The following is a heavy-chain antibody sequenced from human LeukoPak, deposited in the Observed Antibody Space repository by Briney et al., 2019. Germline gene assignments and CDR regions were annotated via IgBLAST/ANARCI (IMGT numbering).Heavy chain of an antibody. V-gene: IGHV3-7*03. CDR1: GLTFRNYC. CDR3: ARSTLPGRSGRTEFFQH. D-gene: IGHD6-19*01. CDR2: IKEDVREK. J-gene: IGHJ1*01. Sequence: TGGSLRLSCAASGLTFRNYCMSWVRQAPGKGLEWVASIKEDVREKYYVDSVRGRFTISRDNAKNSLYLQMHSLRAEDTAMYYCARSTLPGRSGRTEFFQHWGQGTLVTVSS.